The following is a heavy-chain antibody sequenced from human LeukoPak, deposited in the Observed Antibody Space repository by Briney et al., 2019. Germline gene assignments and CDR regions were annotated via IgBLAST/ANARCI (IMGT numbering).Heavy chain of an antibody. CDR1: GFTFSSYS. V-gene: IGHV3-21*01. J-gene: IGHJ5*02. CDR3: VRDLGIAVAGTA. Sequence: GGSLRLSCEASGFTFSSYSMNWVRQAPGKGLEWVSSISSSSSYIYYADSVKGRFTISRDNAKNSLYLQMNSLRAEDTAVYHCVRDLGIAVAGTAWGQGTLVTVSS. D-gene: IGHD6-19*01. CDR2: ISSSSSYI.